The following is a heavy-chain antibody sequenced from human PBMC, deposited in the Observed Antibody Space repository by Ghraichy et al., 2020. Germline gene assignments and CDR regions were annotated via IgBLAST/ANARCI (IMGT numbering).Heavy chain of an antibody. CDR2: ISSCGSTI. D-gene: IGHD2-2*02. Sequence: GGSLRLSCAASGFTFSSYEMNWVRQAPGKGLEWVLYISSCGSTIYYADSVKGRFTISRDNAKNSLYLQMNSLRAEDTAVYYCARERLLCSTSCYTEGWFDPWGPGTLVTVSS. V-gene: IGHV3-48*03. CDR3: ARERLLCSTSCYTEGWFDP. J-gene: IGHJ5*02. CDR1: GFTFSSYE.